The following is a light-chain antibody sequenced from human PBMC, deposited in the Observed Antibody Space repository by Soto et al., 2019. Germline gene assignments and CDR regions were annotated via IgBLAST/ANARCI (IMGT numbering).Light chain of an antibody. J-gene: IGKJ1*01. V-gene: IGKV2-30*01. CDR2: RAS. CDR1: QSIVYIDGQAY. Sequence: DVVMTQSPLSLPVTLGQPASISCRSSQSIVYIDGQAYLSWFQQRPGQSPRRLIYRASNRDSGVPDRFGGSGSGKEFTLQIDRVEAEDGGIYYCMQGTRWPPTFGRGTRVEIK. CDR3: MQGTRWPPT.